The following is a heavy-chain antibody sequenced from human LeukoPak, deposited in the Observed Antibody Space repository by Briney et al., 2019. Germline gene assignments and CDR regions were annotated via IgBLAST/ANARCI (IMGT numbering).Heavy chain of an antibody. CDR1: GYTFTIYG. J-gene: IGHJ4*02. CDR2: INTNNGNT. CDR3: ARKGCVGDCYLFDF. V-gene: IGHV1-18*01. D-gene: IGHD2-21*02. Sequence: ASVKVSCKASGYTFTIYGVNWLRQAPGQGPEWMGWINTNNGNTDYAQNFQGRVTMTTDTSTSTAYMELRGLRIDDTAVYYCARKGCVGDCYLFDFWGQGTLVTVSS.